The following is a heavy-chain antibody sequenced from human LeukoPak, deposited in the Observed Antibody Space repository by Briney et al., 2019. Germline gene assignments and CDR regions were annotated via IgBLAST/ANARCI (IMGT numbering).Heavy chain of an antibody. V-gene: IGHV3-48*01. J-gene: IGHJ6*03. CDR3: ARAGTVDDYYYYYMDV. D-gene: IGHD4-23*01. Sequence: GGSLRLSCAASGFTFSSYSMNWVRQAPGKGLEWVSYISSSSSTIYYADSVKGRFTISRDNAKNSLYLQMNSLRAEDTAVYYCARAGTVDDYYYYYMDVWGKGTTVTVSS. CDR2: ISSSSSTI. CDR1: GFTFSSYS.